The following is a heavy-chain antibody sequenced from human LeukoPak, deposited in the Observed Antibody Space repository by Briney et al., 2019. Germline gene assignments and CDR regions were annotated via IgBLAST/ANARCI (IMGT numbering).Heavy chain of an antibody. D-gene: IGHD2-21*02. Sequence: ASVRVSCKASGYTFTGYYMHWVRQAPGQGLEWMGWINPNSGGTNYAQKFQGWVTMTRDTSISTAYMEVRSLRSEDTAVYYCARGGATAGDYWGQGTLVAVSS. CDR3: ARGGATAGDY. V-gene: IGHV1-2*04. J-gene: IGHJ4*02. CDR2: INPNSGGT. CDR1: GYTFTGYY.